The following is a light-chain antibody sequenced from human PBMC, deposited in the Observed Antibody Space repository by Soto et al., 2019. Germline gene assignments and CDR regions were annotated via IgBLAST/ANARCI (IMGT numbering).Light chain of an antibody. Sequence: QSVLTQPPSASGTPGQRVTISRSGSSSNIGSNTVNWYQQLPGTAPKLLIDSNNQRPSGVPDRFSGSKSGTAASLAISGLQSEDEDDYYCAAWDDSLNAGVFGGGTKLTVL. V-gene: IGLV1-44*01. CDR3: AAWDDSLNAGV. J-gene: IGLJ2*01. CDR2: SNN. CDR1: SSNIGSNT.